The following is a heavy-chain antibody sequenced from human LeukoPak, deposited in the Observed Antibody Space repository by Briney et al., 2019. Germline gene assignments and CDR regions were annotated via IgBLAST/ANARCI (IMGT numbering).Heavy chain of an antibody. CDR2: IILLFYAV. CDR3: VRDYDSSGPQKNYFDF. J-gene: IGHJ4*02. D-gene: IGHD3-22*01. V-gene: IGHV1-69*06. CDR1: GGTFSSYA. Sequence: SVKVSCKASGGTFSSYAISWVRQGPGQGLEWMGRIILLFYAVDYAQNFEGRVTISADKPTATPYVELGSLTSGDTAVYYCVRDYDSSGPQKNYFDFWGQGTLVTVSS.